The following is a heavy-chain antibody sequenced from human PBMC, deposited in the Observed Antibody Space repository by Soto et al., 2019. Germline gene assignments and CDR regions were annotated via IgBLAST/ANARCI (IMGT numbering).Heavy chain of an antibody. J-gene: IGHJ4*02. D-gene: IGHD2-21*02. Sequence: QVHLVQSGAEVKQPGASVKVSCKASGYIFTTYAMHWVRQVPGQRLEWMGWINADNGNTKYSQNFQGRVTISRDTSASTAYMELSSLRSEDTAVYYCARTGQCTSSACYGAFDYWGQGTLVTVSS. CDR2: INADNGNT. CDR1: GYIFTTYA. V-gene: IGHV1-3*01. CDR3: ARTGQCTSSACYGAFDY.